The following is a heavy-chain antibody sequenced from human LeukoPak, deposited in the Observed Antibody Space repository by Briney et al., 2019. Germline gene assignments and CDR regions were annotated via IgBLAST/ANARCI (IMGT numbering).Heavy chain of an antibody. V-gene: IGHV3-30*18. D-gene: IGHD3-3*01. CDR1: GFTFSSYG. Sequence: GGSLRLSWAASGFTFSSYGMHWVRQAPGKGLEWVAFISYEGSNKYYAGSVKGRLTISRDNSKHTPYLQVNSLRTEDTAVYYWAKVVLRFLGRQNLLDYWGQGTLVTVSS. J-gene: IGHJ4*02. CDR2: ISYEGSNK. CDR3: AKVVLRFLGRQNLLDY.